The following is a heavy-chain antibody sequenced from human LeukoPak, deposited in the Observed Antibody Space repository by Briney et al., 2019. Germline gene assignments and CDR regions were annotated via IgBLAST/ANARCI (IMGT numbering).Heavy chain of an antibody. J-gene: IGHJ5*02. CDR2: IYTSGST. CDR1: GGSISSYY. V-gene: IGHV4-4*07. Sequence: PSETLSLTCTVSGGSISSYYWSWIRQPAGKGLEWIGRIYTSGSTNYNPSLKSRVTMSVDTSKNQFSLKLSSVTAADTAVYYCARETTIFGVIGDWFDPWGHGTLVTVSS. D-gene: IGHD3-3*01. CDR3: ARETTIFGVIGDWFDP.